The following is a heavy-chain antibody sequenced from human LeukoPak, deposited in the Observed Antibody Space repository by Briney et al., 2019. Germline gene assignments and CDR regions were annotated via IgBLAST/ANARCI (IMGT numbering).Heavy chain of an antibody. CDR3: ARGGPTVTTYRLRDY. J-gene: IGHJ4*02. D-gene: IGHD4-4*01. Sequence: ETLSLTRTVSGGSISSSSYYWGWIHQPPGKGLEWVSSISSSSSYIYYADSVKGRFTISRDNAKNSLYLQMNSLRAEDTAVYYCARGGPTVTTYRLRDYWGQGTLVTVSS. CDR2: ISSSSSYI. V-gene: IGHV3-21*01. CDR1: GGSISSSS.